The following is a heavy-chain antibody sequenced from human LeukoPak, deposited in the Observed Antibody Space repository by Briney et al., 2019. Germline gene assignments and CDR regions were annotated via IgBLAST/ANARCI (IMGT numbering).Heavy chain of an antibody. CDR1: GGSISSYY. D-gene: IGHD2-2*01. J-gene: IGHJ5*02. CDR3: ARENPIVVVPAAAWSWFDP. V-gene: IGHV4-59*01. Sequence: SETLSLTCTVSGGSISSYYWSWIRQPPGKGLEWIEYIYYSGSTNYNPSLKSRVTISVDTSKNQFSLKLSSVTAADTAVYYCARENPIVVVPAAAWSWFDPWGQGTLVTVSS. CDR2: IYYSGST.